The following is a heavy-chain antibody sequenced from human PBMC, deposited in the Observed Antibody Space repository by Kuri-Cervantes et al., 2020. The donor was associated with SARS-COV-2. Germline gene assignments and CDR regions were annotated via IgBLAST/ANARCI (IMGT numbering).Heavy chain of an antibody. D-gene: IGHD3-10*01. CDR3: ARALSDLSNVLLWFKEKLRFDP. Sequence: GSLRLSCAVSGYSISSGYYWGWIRQPPGKGLEWIGSIYHSGSTYYNPSLKSRVTISVDTSKNQFSLKLSSVTAADTAVYYCARALSDLSNVLLWFKEKLRFDPWGQGTLVTVSS. J-gene: IGHJ5*02. CDR1: GYSISSGYY. CDR2: IYHSGST. V-gene: IGHV4-38-2*01.